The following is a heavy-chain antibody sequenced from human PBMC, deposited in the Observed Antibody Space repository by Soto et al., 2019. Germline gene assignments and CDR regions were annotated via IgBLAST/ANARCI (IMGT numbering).Heavy chain of an antibody. V-gene: IGHV3-53*01. J-gene: IGHJ3*02. CDR3: VRASDVFLEENDAFDI. Sequence: EVQLVESGGGLIQPGGSLRLACAASGFSVSSSYMSWVRQAPGRGLEWVSVIYSGGSTYYADSVTGRLTISRDNSKNTLYLQMNSLRAEDTAVYYCVRASDVFLEENDAFDIWGQGTMVTVSS. CDR1: GFSVSSSY. D-gene: IGHD3-16*01. CDR2: IYSGGST.